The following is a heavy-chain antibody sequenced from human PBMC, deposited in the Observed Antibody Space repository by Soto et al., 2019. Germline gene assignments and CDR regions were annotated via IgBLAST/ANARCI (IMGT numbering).Heavy chain of an antibody. Sequence: QVQLQESGPGLVKPSQTLSLTCTVSGGSVSSGGYYWSWVRQHPGKGLEWIGYIYYNGNAYYNPSLKSRVSISVDTSKNQFSLKLSSVTAADTAVYYCARYYYDNSGYYFDYWGQGTLVSVSS. J-gene: IGHJ4*02. V-gene: IGHV4-31*03. CDR2: IYYNGNA. D-gene: IGHD3-22*01. CDR1: GGSVSSGGYY. CDR3: ARYYYDNSGYYFDY.